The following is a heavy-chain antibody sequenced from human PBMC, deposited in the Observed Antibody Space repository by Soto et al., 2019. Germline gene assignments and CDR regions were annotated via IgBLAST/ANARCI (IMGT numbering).Heavy chain of an antibody. CDR3: ARSIVVVTALAY. J-gene: IGHJ4*01. CDR2: INAGNGNT. Sequence: GASVKVSCKASGCTFTSYARHWGRQAPGQRLEWMGWINAGNGNTKYSQKFQGRVTITRDTSASTAYMELSSLRSEDTAVYYCARSIVVVTALAYWGQGTLDTVSS. V-gene: IGHV1-3*01. D-gene: IGHD2-21*02. CDR1: GCTFTSYA.